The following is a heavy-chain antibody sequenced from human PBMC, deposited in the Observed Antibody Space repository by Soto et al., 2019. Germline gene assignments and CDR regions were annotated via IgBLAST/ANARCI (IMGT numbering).Heavy chain of an antibody. D-gene: IGHD1-1*01. CDR2: LYDVDGS. J-gene: IGHJ3*01. V-gene: IGHV3-53*01. CDR3: ATWHEREHAYDV. CDR1: GLTISGKKY. Sequence: PLGVLRLSCAAFGLTISGKKYVAWVRQAPGKGLEWVSALYDVDGSFYADSVKGRFTTSSDSSKTTVYLQMNDLRPDDTAVYYCATWHEREHAYDVWGQGTTVTVSS.